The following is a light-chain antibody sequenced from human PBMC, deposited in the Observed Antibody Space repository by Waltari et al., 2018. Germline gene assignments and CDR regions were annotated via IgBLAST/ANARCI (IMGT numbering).Light chain of an antibody. V-gene: IGKV3-11*01. Sequence: IVLTQSPATLSLSPVERATLSCRASQNVRSNLAWYQQKLGQPPRLVIYDSSNRAAGIPARFSGSGSGTDFTLTITSLEPEDSALYYCQQRSDWPLTFGGGTKVEI. CDR3: QQRSDWPLT. CDR2: DSS. J-gene: IGKJ4*01. CDR1: QNVRSN.